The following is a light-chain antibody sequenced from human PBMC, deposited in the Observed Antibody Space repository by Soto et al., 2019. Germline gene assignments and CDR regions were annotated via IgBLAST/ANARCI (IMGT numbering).Light chain of an antibody. CDR3: QQSYSSLHRT. CDR2: AAS. J-gene: IGKJ1*01. CDR1: QSISSW. Sequence: DIQMTQSPSTLSASVGDRVTITCRASQSISSWLAWYQQKPGKAPKLLIYAASSLQSGVPSRFSGSGSGTDFTLTISSLQPEDSATYYCQQSYSSLHRTFGQGTKVDIK. V-gene: IGKV1-39*01.